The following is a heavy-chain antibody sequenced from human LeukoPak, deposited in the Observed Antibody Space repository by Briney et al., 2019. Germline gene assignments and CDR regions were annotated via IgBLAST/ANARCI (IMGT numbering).Heavy chain of an antibody. CDR2: INSDGTSI. D-gene: IGHD3-16*01. CDR1: GFSFSSYW. J-gene: IGHJ4*02. CDR3: LRAEQLRGSAFGF. V-gene: IGHV3-74*01. Sequence: GGSLRLSCAASGFSFSSYWMHWVRQAPGKGLVWVSHINSDGTSISYADSVKGRFTTSRDNAKNTLYLQVNSLRAEDTAVYYCLRAEQLRGSAFGFWGQGTLVTVSS.